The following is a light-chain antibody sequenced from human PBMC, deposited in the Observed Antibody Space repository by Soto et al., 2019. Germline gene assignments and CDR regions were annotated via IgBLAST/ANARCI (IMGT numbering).Light chain of an antibody. J-gene: IGLJ3*02. CDR1: SRNVGANNY. V-gene: IGLV2-8*01. Sequence: QSALTQPPSASGSPGHSVTISCTGTSRNVGANNYVSWYQKHPGKAPKLIVYEVNKLPSGVPDRFSGSKSGNTASLTVSGLQAEDEGDYYCRAFPGSRLFGGGTKLTVL. CDR3: RAFPGSRL. CDR2: EVN.